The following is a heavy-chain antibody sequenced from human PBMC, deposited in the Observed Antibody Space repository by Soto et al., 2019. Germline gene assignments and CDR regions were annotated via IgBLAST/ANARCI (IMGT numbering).Heavy chain of an antibody. D-gene: IGHD2-21*01. CDR3: ASDVLAGGAGAEYSQH. V-gene: IGHV1-69*01. CDR1: GGTFSSYA. J-gene: IGHJ1*01. CDR2: SIPIFGTA. Sequence: QVQLVQSGAEVKKPGSSVNVSCKASGGTFSSYAISWVRQAPGQVREWMGGSIPIFGTANYAQKFQGRVTITADESTSTADMELSSLRSEDRAVYYCASDVLAGGAGAEYSQHWGQGTLVTVSS.